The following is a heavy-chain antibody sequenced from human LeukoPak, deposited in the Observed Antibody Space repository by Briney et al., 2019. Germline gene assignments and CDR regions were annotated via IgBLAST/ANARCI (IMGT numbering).Heavy chain of an antibody. CDR3: ARTTYRNPGMATSDFDY. CDR1: GGTFSSYA. CDR2: IIPILGIA. D-gene: IGHD5-24*01. Sequence: ASVKVSCKASGGTFSSYAISWVRQAPGQGLEWMGRIIPILGIANYAQKFQGRVTITADKSTSTAYMELSSLRSEDTAVYYCARTTYRNPGMATSDFDYWGQGTLVTVSS. J-gene: IGHJ4*02. V-gene: IGHV1-69*04.